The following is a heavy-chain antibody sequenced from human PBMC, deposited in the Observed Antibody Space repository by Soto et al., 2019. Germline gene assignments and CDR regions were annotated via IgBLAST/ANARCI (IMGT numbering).Heavy chain of an antibody. J-gene: IGHJ6*02. D-gene: IGHD6-13*01. CDR1: GGSISSSSYY. CDR2: IYYSGSI. CDR3: ARGRSWVRTYYYYYGMDV. V-gene: IGHV4-39*01. Sequence: SETLSLTCSVSGGSISSSSYYWGWIRQPPGKGLEWIGSIYYSGSIYYNPSLKSRVTISVDTSKNQFSLKLSSVTAADTAVYYCARGRSWVRTYYYYYGMDVWGQGTTVTVSS.